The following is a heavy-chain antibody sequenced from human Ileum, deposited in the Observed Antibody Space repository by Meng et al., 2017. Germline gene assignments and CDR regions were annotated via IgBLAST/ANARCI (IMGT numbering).Heavy chain of an antibody. V-gene: IGHV3-23*01. CDR1: EINFSNYA. J-gene: IGHJ2*01. Sequence: GESLKISCAASEINFSNYAMSWVRQAPGKGLEWVSGISDSGVNTKYADSVKRRFTISRDNSKNTLYLQMSSLRAEDTAVYYCAKPLLRGFINWYFDLWGRGTLVTVSS. CDR3: AKPLLRGFINWYFDL. CDR2: ISDSGVNT. D-gene: IGHD3-10*01.